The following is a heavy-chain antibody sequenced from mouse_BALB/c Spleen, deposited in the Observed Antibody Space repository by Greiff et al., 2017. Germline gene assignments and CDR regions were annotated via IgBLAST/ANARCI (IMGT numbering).Heavy chain of an antibody. D-gene: IGHD2-1*01. J-gene: IGHJ3*01. CDR3: AREGGDYYGNYGGWFAY. V-gene: IGHV5-6-5*01. CDR1: GFTFSSYA. Sequence: VMLVVSGGGLVKPGGSLKLSCAASGFTFSSYAMSWVRQTPEKRLEWVASISSGGSTYYPDSVKGRFTISRDNARNILYLQMSRLRSEDTAMYYCAREGGDYYGNYGGWFAYGGQGSRVTASA. CDR2: ISSGGST.